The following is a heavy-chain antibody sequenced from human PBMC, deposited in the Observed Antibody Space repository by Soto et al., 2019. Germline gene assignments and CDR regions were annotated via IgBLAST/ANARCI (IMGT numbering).Heavy chain of an antibody. J-gene: IGHJ5*02. D-gene: IGHD5-18*01. Sequence: GGSLRLSCAASGFTFRSYGMHWVRQAPGKGLEWVAVISYDGSNKYYADSVKGRFTISRDNSKNTLYLQMNSLRAEDTAVYYCAKDPVRYSYGYRWFEPWGQGTLVNVSS. CDR2: ISYDGSNK. CDR3: AKDPVRYSYGYRWFEP. CDR1: GFTFRSYG. V-gene: IGHV3-30*18.